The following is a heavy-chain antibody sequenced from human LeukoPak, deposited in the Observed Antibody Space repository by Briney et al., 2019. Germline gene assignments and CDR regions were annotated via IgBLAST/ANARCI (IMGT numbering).Heavy chain of an antibody. CDR3: ASPPGPYYYYGMDV. Sequence: GGSLRLSCAASGFTFSSYSMNGVRHAPGKGREGVSYISSSSSTIYYADSVKGRFTISRDNAKNSLYLQMNSLRAEDTAVYYCASPPGPYYYYGMDVWGQGTTVTVSS. V-gene: IGHV3-48*01. CDR2: ISSSSSTI. CDR1: GFTFSSYS. J-gene: IGHJ6*02.